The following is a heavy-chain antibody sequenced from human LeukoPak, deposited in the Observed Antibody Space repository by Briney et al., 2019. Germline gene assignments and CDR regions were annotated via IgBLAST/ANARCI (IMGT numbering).Heavy chain of an antibody. V-gene: IGHV1-2*02. J-gene: IGHJ4*02. D-gene: IGHD3-3*01. CDR2: INPNSGGT. Sequence: ASVKVSCKASGYTFTGYYMHWVRQAPGQGLEWMGWINPNSGGTNYAQKFQGRVTMTRDTSISTAYMELSRLSSDDTAVYYCARWAVPGIFGVAAKGSFDYWGQGTLVTVSS. CDR1: GYTFTGYY. CDR3: ARWAVPGIFGVAAKGSFDY.